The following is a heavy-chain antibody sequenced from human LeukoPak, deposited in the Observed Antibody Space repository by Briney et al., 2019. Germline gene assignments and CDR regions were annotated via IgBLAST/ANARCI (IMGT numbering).Heavy chain of an antibody. J-gene: IGHJ4*02. CDR2: ISHSGNT. V-gene: IGHV4-34*01. CDR1: GGPFSGYF. Sequence: SETLSLTCAVYGGPFSGYFWTWIRQPPGKGLEWVGEISHSGNTNYNPSLKSRVTISLDTSKNQFSLKLSSVSAAYTAIYYCALSTTTVTTRTIDYWGQGTLVTVSS. D-gene: IGHD4-17*01. CDR3: ALSTTTVTTRTIDY.